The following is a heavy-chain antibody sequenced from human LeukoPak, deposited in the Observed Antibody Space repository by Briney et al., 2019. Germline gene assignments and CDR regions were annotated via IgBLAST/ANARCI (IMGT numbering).Heavy chain of an antibody. CDR2: IYTSGST. V-gene: IGHV4-61*02. D-gene: IGHD4-17*01. J-gene: IGHJ5*02. CDR3: ARGIVGYGNDATRRFDP. CDR1: GGSISSGSYY. Sequence: PSETQSLTCTVSGGSISSGSYYWSWIRQPAGKGLEWIGRIYTSGSTNYNPSLKSRVTISVDTSKNQFSLKLSSVTAADTAVYYCARGIVGYGNDATRRFDPWGQGTLVTVSS.